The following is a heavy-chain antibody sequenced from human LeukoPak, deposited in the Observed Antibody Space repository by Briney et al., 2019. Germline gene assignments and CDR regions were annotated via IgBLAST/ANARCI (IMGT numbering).Heavy chain of an antibody. D-gene: IGHD3-10*01. J-gene: IGHJ6*02. CDR3: ARDEVLLWFGEPPGPYYYYGMDV. Sequence: GGSLRLSCAASGFTFSSYAMHWVRQAPGKGLEWVAVISYDGSNKYYADSVKGRFTISRDNSKNTLYLQMNSLRAEDTAVYYCARDEVLLWFGEPPGPYYYYGMDVWGQGTTATVSS. V-gene: IGHV3-30-3*01. CDR1: GFTFSSYA. CDR2: ISYDGSNK.